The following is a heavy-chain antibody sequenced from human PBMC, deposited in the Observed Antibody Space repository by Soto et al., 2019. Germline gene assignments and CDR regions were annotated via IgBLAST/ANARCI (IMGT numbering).Heavy chain of an antibody. V-gene: IGHV5-10-1*01. D-gene: IGHD2-15*01. CDR1: GYSFTSYW. CDR2: IDPSDSYT. Sequence: GESLKISCKGSGYSFTSYWISWVRQMPGKGLEWMGRIDPSDSYTNYSPSFQGHVTISADKSISTAYLQWSSLKASDTAMYYCAIFPIDCSGGSCFTLNYYYYGMDVWGQGT. J-gene: IGHJ6*02. CDR3: AIFPIDCSGGSCFTLNYYYYGMDV.